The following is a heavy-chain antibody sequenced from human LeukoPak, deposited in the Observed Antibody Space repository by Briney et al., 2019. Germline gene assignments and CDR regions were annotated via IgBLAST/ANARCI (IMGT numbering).Heavy chain of an antibody. CDR3: TTGEDLDY. J-gene: IGHJ4*02. CDR2: IKGKTDGGTA. CDR1: EFTFSNAW. Sequence: GGSLRLSCAASEFTFSNAWMSWVRQAPGKGLEWVGRIKGKTDGGTADYAAPVKGRFAISRDDSKNTLYLQMNSLKTEDTAVYYCTTGEDLDYWGQGTLVTVSS. V-gene: IGHV3-15*01.